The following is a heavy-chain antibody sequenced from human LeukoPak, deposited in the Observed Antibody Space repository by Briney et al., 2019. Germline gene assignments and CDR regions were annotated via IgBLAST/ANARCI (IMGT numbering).Heavy chain of an antibody. CDR2: IRYDGSNK. CDR1: GFTFSSYG. CDR3: AKGVRALTDHDAFDI. D-gene: IGHD3-3*02. J-gene: IGHJ3*02. V-gene: IGHV3-30*02. Sequence: PGGSLRLSCAASGFTFSSYGMHWVRQAPGKGLEWVAFIRYDGSNKYYADSVKGRITISRDNSKNTLYLQMNSLRAEDTAVYYCAKGVRALTDHDAFDIWGQGTMVTVSS.